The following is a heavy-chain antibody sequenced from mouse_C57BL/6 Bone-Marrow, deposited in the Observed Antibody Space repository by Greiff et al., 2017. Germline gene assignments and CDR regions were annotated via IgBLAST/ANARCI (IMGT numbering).Heavy chain of an antibody. CDR3: ARSLTVFDY. Sequence: EVNVVESGGGLVQPGGSLSLSCAASGFTFTDYYMSWVRQPPGKAHEWLGFIRNKANGYTTEYSASVKGRFTISRDNSQSILYLQMNALRAEDSATYYCARSLTVFDYWGQGTTLTVSS. V-gene: IGHV7-3*01. D-gene: IGHD4-1*01. CDR2: IRNKANGYTT. J-gene: IGHJ2*01. CDR1: GFTFTDYY.